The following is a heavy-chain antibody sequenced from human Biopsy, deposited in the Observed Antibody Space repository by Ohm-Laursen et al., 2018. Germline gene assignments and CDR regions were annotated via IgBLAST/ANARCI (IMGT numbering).Heavy chain of an antibody. CDR1: GFPFHNYA. Sequence: SLRLSCSASGFPFHNYAMNWVRQAPRKGLEWVSGINAPGGKTYYADSVKGRFTISRDNSKNTLYLQMNSLRADDTAVYYCARNKPGSSSGSDFDYWGQGTLVTVSS. CDR3: ARNKPGSSSGSDFDY. D-gene: IGHD6-6*01. J-gene: IGHJ4*02. V-gene: IGHV3-23*01. CDR2: INAPGGKT.